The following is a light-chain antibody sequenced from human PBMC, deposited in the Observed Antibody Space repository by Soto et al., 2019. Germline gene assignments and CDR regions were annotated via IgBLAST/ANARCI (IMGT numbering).Light chain of an antibody. CDR2: DVS. J-gene: IGLJ1*01. CDR3: SSYTSSSTYV. Sequence: QSVLTQPASVYGSPGQSITISCTGTSSDVGGYNYVSWYQQHPGKAPKLMIYDVSNRPSGVSNRFSGSKSGNTASLTISGLQDEDEADYYCSSYTSSSTYVFGTGTKVTVL. V-gene: IGLV2-14*01. CDR1: SSDVGGYNY.